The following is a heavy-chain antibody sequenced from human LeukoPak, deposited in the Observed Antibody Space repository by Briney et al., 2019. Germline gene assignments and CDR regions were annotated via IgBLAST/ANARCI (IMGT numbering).Heavy chain of an antibody. V-gene: IGHV4-34*01. D-gene: IGHD6-19*01. CDR3: ASRSSGWYAGGY. J-gene: IGHJ4*02. CDR2: MNHSGSA. Sequence: SETLSLTCAVYGGSFSGYYWTWIRQPPGKGLEWIGEMNHSGSANYNPSLKSRVTISVDTSKNQFSLKLSSVTAADTAVYYCASRSSGWYAGGYWGQGTLVTVSS. CDR1: GGSFSGYY.